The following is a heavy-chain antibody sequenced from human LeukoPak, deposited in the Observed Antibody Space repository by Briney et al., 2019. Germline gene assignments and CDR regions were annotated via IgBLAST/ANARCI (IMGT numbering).Heavy chain of an antibody. CDR1: GYTFTGYY. V-gene: IGHV1-2*02. CDR3: ARTYYYDSSGYLNGPNDAFDI. Sequence: ASVTVSCKASGYTFTGYYMHWVRQAPGQGLEWMGWINPNSGGTNYAQKFQGRVTMTRDTSISTAYMELSRLRSDDTAVYYCARTYYYDSSGYLNGPNDAFDIWGQGTMVTVSS. D-gene: IGHD3-22*01. CDR2: INPNSGGT. J-gene: IGHJ3*02.